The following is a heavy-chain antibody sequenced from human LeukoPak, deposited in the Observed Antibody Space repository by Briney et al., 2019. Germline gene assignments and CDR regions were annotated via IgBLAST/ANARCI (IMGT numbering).Heavy chain of an antibody. Sequence: GGSLRLSCAASGFTFSDYSMNWVRQAPGKGLEWVSYISSSTSTIYYADSVRGRFTISRDNAKNSLYLQMNSLRAEDTAVYYCARDRAGGAYLYDSSGYYYWGQGTLVTVSS. V-gene: IGHV3-48*01. CDR2: ISSSTSTI. CDR1: GFTFSDYS. CDR3: ARDRAGGAYLYDSSGYYY. J-gene: IGHJ4*02. D-gene: IGHD3-22*01.